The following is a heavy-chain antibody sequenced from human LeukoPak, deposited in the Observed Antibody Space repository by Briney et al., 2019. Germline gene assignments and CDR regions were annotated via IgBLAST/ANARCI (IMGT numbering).Heavy chain of an antibody. CDR3: ARERVGTTNNDFDS. CDR2: INPSGGGT. V-gene: IGHV1-46*01. Sequence: ASVKVSCKASGYTFTSYYLHWVRQAPGQGLEGMGIINPSGGGTSDAQKFPGRVTMTRDTSTSTVYMELSSLRSEDTAVYYCARERVGTTNNDFDSWGQGTLVTVSS. CDR1: GYTFTSYY. D-gene: IGHD1-26*01. J-gene: IGHJ4*02.